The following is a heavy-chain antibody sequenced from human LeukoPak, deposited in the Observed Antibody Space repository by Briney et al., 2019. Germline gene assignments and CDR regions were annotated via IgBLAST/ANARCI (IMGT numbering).Heavy chain of an antibody. V-gene: IGHV3-30*03. CDR2: ISYDGSNK. D-gene: IGHD6-13*01. Sequence: GGSLRLSCAASGFTFSSYWMNWVRQAPGKGLEWVAVISYDGSNKYYADSVKGRFTISRDNSKNTLYLQMNSLRAEDTAVYYCARVNYSSSPHFDYWGQGTLVTVSS. CDR3: ARVNYSSSPHFDY. CDR1: GFTFSSYW. J-gene: IGHJ4*02.